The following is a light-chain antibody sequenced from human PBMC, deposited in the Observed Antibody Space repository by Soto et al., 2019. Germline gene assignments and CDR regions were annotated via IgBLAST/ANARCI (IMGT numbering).Light chain of an antibody. CDR3: SSYTARGTRV. CDR1: SIDVGAYNY. Sequence: QSALTQFASVSGSPGQSITISCTGTSIDVGAYNYVSWYQQHPDKAPKLLIYEVGNRPSGVSFRFSGSKSGNTASLTISGLQAEDEADYYCSSYTARGTRVFGTGTK. J-gene: IGLJ1*01. CDR2: EVG. V-gene: IGLV2-14*01.